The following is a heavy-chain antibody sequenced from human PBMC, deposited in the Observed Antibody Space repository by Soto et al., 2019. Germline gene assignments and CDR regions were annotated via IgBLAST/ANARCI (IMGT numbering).Heavy chain of an antibody. V-gene: IGHV4-34*01. Sequence: SETLSLSCAVYGGSFSGYYWSWIRQPPGKGLEWIGEINHSGSTNYHPSLTSRVTISVDTSKNQFSLKLSSVTAADTAVYYCARVRGYFPGDWFDPWGQGTLVTVCS. D-gene: IGHD3-22*01. J-gene: IGHJ5*02. CDR3: ARVRGYFPGDWFDP. CDR2: INHSGST. CDR1: GGSFSGYY.